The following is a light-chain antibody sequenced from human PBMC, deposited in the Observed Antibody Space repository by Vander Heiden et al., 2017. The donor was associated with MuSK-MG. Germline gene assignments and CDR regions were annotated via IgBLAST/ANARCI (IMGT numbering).Light chain of an antibody. CDR1: QSVYSDY. CDR3: QQYGSSPRT. Sequence: EIVLTPSPGTLSLSPGERATLSCRTSQSVYSDYLTWYQQKPGQAPRLLIYGASSRATGIPDRFSGSGSGTDFTLTISGLEPEDFAVYYCQQYGSSPRTFGGGTKVEIK. CDR2: GAS. J-gene: IGKJ4*01. V-gene: IGKV3-20*01.